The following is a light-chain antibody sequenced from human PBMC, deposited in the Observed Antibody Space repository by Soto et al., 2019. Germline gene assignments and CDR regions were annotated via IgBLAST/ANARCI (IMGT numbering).Light chain of an antibody. V-gene: IGKV1-6*01. CDR1: QGIRDE. CDR2: AAS. CDR3: LQDYDYPRT. J-gene: IGKJ1*01. Sequence: AIQMTQSPSSLSASVGDRVTITCRASQGIRDELGWYQQKAGKAPNLLISAASRLQSGVPSRFRGRGSGTDFTLTISSLQPEDFETYYCLQDYDYPRTFGQGTKVDIK.